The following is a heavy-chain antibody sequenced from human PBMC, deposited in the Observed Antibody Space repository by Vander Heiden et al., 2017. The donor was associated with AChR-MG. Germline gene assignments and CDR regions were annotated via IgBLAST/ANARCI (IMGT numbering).Heavy chain of an antibody. CDR1: GFTFSSYN. J-gene: IGHJ4*02. D-gene: IGHD1-1*01. V-gene: IGHV3-21*01. CDR3: ARGKGVRATTKFNFDY. Sequence: EVQLVESGGGLVKPGGSLRLSCAASGFTFSSYNMNWVRQAPGKGLEWVSYISSSSSYIYYADSVNCRFTISRDNAKNSLYLQMNSLRAEDTAVYYCARGKGVRATTKFNFDYWGQGTLVTVSS. CDR2: ISSSSSYI.